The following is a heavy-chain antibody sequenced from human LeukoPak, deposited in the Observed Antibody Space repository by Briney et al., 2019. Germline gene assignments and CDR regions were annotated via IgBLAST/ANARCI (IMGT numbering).Heavy chain of an antibody. CDR3: ARDFVWERRYYYGMDV. CDR1: GFTFSSYE. Sequence: GGSLRLSCAASGFTFSSYEMNWVRQAPGKGLEGVSYISSSGSTIYYADSVKGRFTISRDNAKNSLYLQMNSLRAEDTAVYYCARDFVWERRYYYGMDVWGQGTTVTVSS. CDR2: ISSSGSTI. D-gene: IGHD1-26*01. J-gene: IGHJ6*02. V-gene: IGHV3-48*03.